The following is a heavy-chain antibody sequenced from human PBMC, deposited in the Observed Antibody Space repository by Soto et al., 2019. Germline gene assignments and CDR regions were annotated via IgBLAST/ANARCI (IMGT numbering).Heavy chain of an antibody. CDR2: INAGNGNT. D-gene: IGHD3-10*01. Sequence: QVQLVQSGAEVKEPGASVKVSCKASGYTFTSYAMHWVRQAPGQRLEWMGWINAGNGNTKYSQKFQGRVTITRDTSASTAYMELSSLRSEDTAVYYCARGITMVRGVILDAFDIWGQGTMVTVSS. CDR3: ARGITMVRGVILDAFDI. V-gene: IGHV1-3*01. J-gene: IGHJ3*02. CDR1: GYTFTSYA.